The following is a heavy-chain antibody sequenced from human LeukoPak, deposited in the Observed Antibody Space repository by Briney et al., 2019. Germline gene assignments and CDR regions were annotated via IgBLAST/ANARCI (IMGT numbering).Heavy chain of an antibody. CDR3: AREGRYYDSSGYYFDY. Sequence: GGSLRLSCAASGFTFSGYTMNWVRQAPGKGLEWVSYISSSSSTIYYADSVKGRFTISRDNAKNSLYLQMNSLRAEDTAVYYCAREGRYYDSSGYYFDYWGQGTLVTVSS. D-gene: IGHD3-22*01. CDR1: GFTFSGYT. V-gene: IGHV3-48*01. J-gene: IGHJ4*02. CDR2: ISSSSSTI.